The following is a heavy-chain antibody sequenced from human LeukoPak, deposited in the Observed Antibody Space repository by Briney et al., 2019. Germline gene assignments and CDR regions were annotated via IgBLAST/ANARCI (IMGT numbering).Heavy chain of an antibody. Sequence: GGSLRLSCAASGFTFSSYSMNWVRQALGKGLEWVAVISYDGSNKYYADSVKGRFTISRDNSKNTLYLQMNSLRAEDTAVYYCARVTTIYYMDVWGKGTTVTVSS. CDR2: ISYDGSNK. J-gene: IGHJ6*03. V-gene: IGHV3-30*05. CDR3: ARVTTIYYMDV. CDR1: GFTFSSYS. D-gene: IGHD5-12*01.